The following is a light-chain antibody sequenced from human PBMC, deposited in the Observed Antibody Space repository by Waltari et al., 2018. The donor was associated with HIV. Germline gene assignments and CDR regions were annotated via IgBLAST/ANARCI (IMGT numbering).Light chain of an antibody. J-gene: IGLJ2*01. CDR2: DDV. V-gene: IGLV3-21*02. CDR3: QVWDRSYKEAV. Sequence: SYVLTQAPSLSVAPGQTATISCGHIGRNSVPWYRQKPGRAPLLVVLDDVDRSSGIPARFSGARSGERATLTIRGVEAGDEADYYCQVWDRSYKEAVFGGGT. CDR1: HIGRNS.